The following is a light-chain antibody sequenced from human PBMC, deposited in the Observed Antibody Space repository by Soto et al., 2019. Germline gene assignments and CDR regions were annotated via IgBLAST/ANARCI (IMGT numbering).Light chain of an antibody. CDR1: QSISGW. CDR2: KAS. V-gene: IGKV1-5*03. Sequence: DIQMTQSPSTLSASVGDRVTITCRASQSISGWLAWYQQKPGKAPKLLIYKASGLESGVPSRFSGSGYGTEFTLTISSLQPDDFATYYCQQYSNLPPFTFGPGTKVDIK. CDR3: QQYSNLPPFT. J-gene: IGKJ3*01.